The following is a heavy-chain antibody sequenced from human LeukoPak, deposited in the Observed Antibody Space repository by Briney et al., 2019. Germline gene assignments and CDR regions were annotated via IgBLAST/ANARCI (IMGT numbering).Heavy chain of an antibody. J-gene: IGHJ6*02. D-gene: IGHD2-15*01. CDR3: ARATEYCSGGSCYSNDGMDV. V-gene: IGHV3-48*02. Sequence: GGSLRLSCAASGFTFSSYSMNWVRQAPGKGLEWVSYISSSSSTIYYADSVKGRFTISRDNAKNSLYLQMNSLRDEDTAVYYCARATEYCSGGSCYSNDGMDVWGQGTTVTVSS. CDR1: GFTFSSYS. CDR2: ISSSSSTI.